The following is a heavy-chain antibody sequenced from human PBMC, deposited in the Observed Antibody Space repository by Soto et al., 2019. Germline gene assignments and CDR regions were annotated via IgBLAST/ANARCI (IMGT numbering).Heavy chain of an antibody. CDR2: ISHDGRNK. D-gene: IGHD4-17*01. CDR1: GFTFSSYG. Sequence: LRLSCEASGFTFSSYGMHWVRQAPGKGLEWVAVISHDGRNKDYADAVKGRFTVSRDNSKNTLYLQTNSLRAEDTAVYYCAKDRGALRWSEEHYYFDYWGQGTLVTVSS. CDR3: AKDRGALRWSEEHYYFDY. V-gene: IGHV3-30*18. J-gene: IGHJ4*02.